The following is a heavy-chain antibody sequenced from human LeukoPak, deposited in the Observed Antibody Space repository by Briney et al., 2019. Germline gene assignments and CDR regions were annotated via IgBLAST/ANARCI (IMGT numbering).Heavy chain of an antibody. CDR2: ISYDGSNK. CDR3: ARDPIVVVVAANRYYGMDV. Sequence: GGSLRLSCVASGFTFSSYAMHWVRQAPGKGLEWVAVISYDGSNKYYADSVKGRFTISRDNSKNTLYLQMNSLRAEDTAVYYCARDPIVVVVAANRYYGMDVWGQGTTVTVSS. J-gene: IGHJ6*02. V-gene: IGHV3-30-3*01. CDR1: GFTFSSYA. D-gene: IGHD2-15*01.